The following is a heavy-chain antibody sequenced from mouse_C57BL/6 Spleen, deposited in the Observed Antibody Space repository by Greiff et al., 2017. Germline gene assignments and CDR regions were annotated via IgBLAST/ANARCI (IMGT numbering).Heavy chain of an antibody. D-gene: IGHD1-1*01. J-gene: IGHJ1*03. Sequence: DVMLVESGEGLVKPGGSLKLSCAASGFTFSSYAMSWVRQTPEKRLEWVAYLSSGGDYIYYADTVKGRFTISRDNARNTLYLQVSSLKSEDTAMYYCTRTTFITTKNWYFDVWGTGTTVTVSS. CDR3: TRTTFITTKNWYFDV. CDR2: LSSGGDYI. V-gene: IGHV5-9-1*02. CDR1: GFTFSSYA.